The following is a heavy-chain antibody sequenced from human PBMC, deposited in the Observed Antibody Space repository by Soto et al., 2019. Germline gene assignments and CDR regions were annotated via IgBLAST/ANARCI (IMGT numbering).Heavy chain of an antibody. Sequence: ESGGGLVKPGGSLRLSCAASGFTFSSYSMNWVRQAPGKGLEWVSSISSSSSYIYYADSVKGRFTISRDNAKNSLYLQMNSLRAEDTAVYYCARDSGPYYYDSSGYLDFDYWGQGTLVTVSS. CDR3: ARDSGPYYYDSSGYLDFDY. V-gene: IGHV3-21*01. CDR2: ISSSSSYI. J-gene: IGHJ4*02. CDR1: GFTFSSYS. D-gene: IGHD3-22*01.